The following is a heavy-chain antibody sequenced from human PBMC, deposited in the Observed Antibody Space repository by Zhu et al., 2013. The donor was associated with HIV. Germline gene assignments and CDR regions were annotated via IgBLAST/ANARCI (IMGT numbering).Heavy chain of an antibody. CDR1: GYTFTSFG. J-gene: IGHJ4*02. D-gene: IGHD3-10*01. V-gene: IGHV1-18*01. Sequence: QVQLVQSGSEVKKPGASVKVSCKASGYTFTSFGISWVRQAPGQGLEWMGRINVYNGNTEFAQNFQDRVTMTTDTSTTTVYMELRSLRSDDTAMYYCARVNYYGSGSYYNAVDYWGQGTLVTVSS. CDR3: ARVNYYGSGSYYNAVDY. CDR2: INVYNGNT.